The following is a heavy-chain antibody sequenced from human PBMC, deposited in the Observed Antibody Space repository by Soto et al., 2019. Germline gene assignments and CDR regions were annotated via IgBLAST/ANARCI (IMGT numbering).Heavy chain of an antibody. CDR2: IVPIFGTA. CDR3: AREVLPPLGNWFDP. J-gene: IGHJ5*02. V-gene: IGHV1-69*06. D-gene: IGHD2-15*01. CDR1: GGTFSSYA. Sequence: SVKVSCKASGGTFSSYAISWVRQAPGQGLEWMGGIVPIFGTANYAQKFQGRVTITADKSTSTAYMELSSLRSEDTAVYYCAREVLPPLGNWFDPWGQGTLVTLSS.